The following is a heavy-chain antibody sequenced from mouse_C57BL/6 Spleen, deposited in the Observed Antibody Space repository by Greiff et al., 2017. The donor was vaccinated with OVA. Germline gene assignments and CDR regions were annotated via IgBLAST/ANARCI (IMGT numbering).Heavy chain of an antibody. CDR3: ARQANWDWYFDV. Sequence: VQLQQSGPGLVKPSQSLSLTCSVTGYSITSGYYWNWIRQFPGNKLEWMGYISYDGSNNYNPSLKNRISITRDTSKNQFFLKLNSVTTEDTATYYCARQANWDWYFDVWGTGTTVTVSS. CDR2: ISYDGSN. V-gene: IGHV3-6*01. J-gene: IGHJ1*03. CDR1: GYSITSGYY. D-gene: IGHD4-1*01.